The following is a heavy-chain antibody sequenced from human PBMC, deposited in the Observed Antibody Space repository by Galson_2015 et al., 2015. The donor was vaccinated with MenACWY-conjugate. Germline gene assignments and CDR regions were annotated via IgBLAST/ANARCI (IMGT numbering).Heavy chain of an antibody. CDR1: GFTLSSYA. Sequence: LRLSCAASGFTLSSYAMSWVRQAPGKGLEWVSAISGSGGSTYYADSVKGRFTISRDSSKNTLYLQMNSLRAEDTAVYYCAKDGGKAMAKGFDYWGQGTLVTVSS. CDR2: ISGSGGST. J-gene: IGHJ4*02. V-gene: IGHV3-23*01. CDR3: AKDGGKAMAKGFDY. D-gene: IGHD5-18*01.